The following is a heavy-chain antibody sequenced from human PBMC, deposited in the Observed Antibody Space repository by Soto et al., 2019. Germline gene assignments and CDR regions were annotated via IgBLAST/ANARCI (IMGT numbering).Heavy chain of an antibody. J-gene: IGHJ5*01. D-gene: IGHD2-15*01. CDR2: ISYAGNM. CDR1: GASISSYY. CDR3: AREGVATVIGWFDL. Sequence: QVQLQESGPGVVKPSETLSLSCSVSGASISSYYWNWIRQSPGKRLEWIGYISYAGNMNYNPALESRVTISADTSNHQVSLTLTSVTAADTALYFCAREGVATVIGWFDLWGQGTPVTVSS. V-gene: IGHV4-59*01.